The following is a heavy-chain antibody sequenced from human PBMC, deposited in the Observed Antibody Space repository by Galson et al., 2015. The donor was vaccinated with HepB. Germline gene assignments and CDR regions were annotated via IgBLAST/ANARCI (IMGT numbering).Heavy chain of an antibody. V-gene: IGHV3-66*01. CDR3: AKDSRASSGWYPRRAEYFQH. CDR2: IYSGGST. J-gene: IGHJ1*01. Sequence: SLRLSCAASGFTVSSNYMSWVRQAPGKGLEWVSVIYSGGSTYYADSVKGRFTISRDNSKNTLYLQMNSLRAEDTAVYYCAKDSRASSGWYPRRAEYFQHWGQGTLVTVSS. CDR1: GFTVSSNY. D-gene: IGHD6-19*01.